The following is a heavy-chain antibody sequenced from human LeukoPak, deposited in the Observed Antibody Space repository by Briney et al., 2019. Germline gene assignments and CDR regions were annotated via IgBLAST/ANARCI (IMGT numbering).Heavy chain of an antibody. D-gene: IGHD4-11*01. J-gene: IGHJ4*02. Sequence: ASVKVSCKASGYIFTTYFMHWLRQAPGQGPEWMGIINPRGSSTDYAQKFQDRFTMTSDTSTSTVYMELKSLTSEDTAVYFCARVGTTGATADNWGQGTLVTVSS. CDR3: ARVGTTGATADN. V-gene: IGHV1-46*01. CDR2: INPRGSST. CDR1: GYIFTTYF.